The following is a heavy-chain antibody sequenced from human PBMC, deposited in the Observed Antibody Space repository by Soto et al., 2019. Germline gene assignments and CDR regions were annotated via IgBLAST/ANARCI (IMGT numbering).Heavy chain of an antibody. CDR1: GFTFSSYS. Sequence: PGGSLRLSCAASGFTFSSYSMNWVRQAPGKGLEWVSSISSSSSYIYYADSVKGRFTISRDNAKNSLYLQMNSLRAEDTAVYYCARDRGCSSTSCYLVSYYYYYYGMDVWGQGTTVTVSS. D-gene: IGHD2-2*01. V-gene: IGHV3-21*01. J-gene: IGHJ6*02. CDR3: ARDRGCSSTSCYLVSYYYYYYGMDV. CDR2: ISSSSSYI.